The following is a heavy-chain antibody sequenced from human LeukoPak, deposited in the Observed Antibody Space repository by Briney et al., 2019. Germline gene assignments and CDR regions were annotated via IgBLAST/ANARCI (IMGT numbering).Heavy chain of an antibody. Sequence: PSETLSLTCTVSGGSISSYYWSWIRQPPGKGLEWIGYIYYSGSTNYNPSLKSRVTISVDTSKNQFSLKLSSVTAADTAVYYCARWGTRSGYYTFDYWGQGTLVTVSS. J-gene: IGHJ4*02. V-gene: IGHV4-59*01. D-gene: IGHD3-22*01. CDR1: GGSISSYY. CDR2: IYYSGST. CDR3: ARWGTRSGYYTFDY.